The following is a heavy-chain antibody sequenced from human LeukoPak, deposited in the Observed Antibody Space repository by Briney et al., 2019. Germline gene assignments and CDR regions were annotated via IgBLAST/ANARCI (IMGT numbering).Heavy chain of an antibody. V-gene: IGHV3-23*01. CDR2: ISGSGGST. Sequence: AGGSLRLSCAASGFTFSSYAMSWVRQAPGKGREWVSAISGSGGSTYYADSVKGRFTISRDNSKNTLYLQMNSLRAEDTAVYYCAKGGSRHYDILTGYYPSYYFDYWGQGTLVTVSS. J-gene: IGHJ4*02. CDR3: AKGGSRHYDILTGYYPSYYFDY. CDR1: GFTFSSYA. D-gene: IGHD3-9*01.